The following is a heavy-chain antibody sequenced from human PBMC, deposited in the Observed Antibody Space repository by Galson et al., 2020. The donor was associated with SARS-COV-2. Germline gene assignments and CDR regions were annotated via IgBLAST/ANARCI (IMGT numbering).Heavy chain of an antibody. Sequence: GESLKISCKASGYTFIGYYINWVRQAPGQGLEWMGWINPNSGGTNYVQKFQGRVTMTRDTSISTAYMELSRLRSDDTAVYYCARDRTPLSGRYSPLDYWGQGTLVTVSS. CDR1: GYTFIGYY. CDR2: INPNSGGT. CDR3: ARDRTPLSGRYSPLDY. J-gene: IGHJ4*02. D-gene: IGHD1-26*01. V-gene: IGHV1-2*02.